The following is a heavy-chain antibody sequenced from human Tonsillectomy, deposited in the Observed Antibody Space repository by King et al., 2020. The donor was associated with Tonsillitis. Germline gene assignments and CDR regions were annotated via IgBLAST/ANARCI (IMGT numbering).Heavy chain of an antibody. D-gene: IGHD2-15*01. J-gene: IGHJ3*02. V-gene: IGHV4-59*01. Sequence: QLQESGPGLVKPSETLSLICAVSGGSISSYYWSWIRQTPGKGLEWIAFLFYGGTTNSNPSLMCRVTVSVDTSKNQFSLKLTSVTAADTAMYYCAGSDYCSGTDCFRAFDIWGQGTMVTVSS. CDR3: AGSDYCSGTDCFRAFDI. CDR2: LFYGGTT. CDR1: GGSISSYY.